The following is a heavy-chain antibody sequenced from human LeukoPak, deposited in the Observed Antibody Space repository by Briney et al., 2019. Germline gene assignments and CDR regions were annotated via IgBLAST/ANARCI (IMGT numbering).Heavy chain of an antibody. CDR1: GFTFSTYG. CDR3: EREEGVDGTYGINN. Sequence: GGSLRLSCAASGFTFSTYGMHWVRQAPGKGLEWVSDIWYNGNTYYADSVKGRFTISRDNSKSTLYLQMNSLRAEDTAVYYCEREEGVDGTYGINNWGQGTLVIVSS. CDR2: IWYNGNT. D-gene: IGHD4-17*01. J-gene: IGHJ4*02. V-gene: IGHV3-33*01.